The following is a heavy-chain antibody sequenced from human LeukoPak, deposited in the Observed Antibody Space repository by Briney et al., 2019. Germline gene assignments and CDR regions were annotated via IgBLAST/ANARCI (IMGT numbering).Heavy chain of an antibody. CDR2: IYHSGST. V-gene: IGHV4-30-2*01. J-gene: IGHJ3*02. CDR1: GGSFSGYY. D-gene: IGHD3-22*01. CDR3: ASVYDSTGMGAFDI. Sequence: SETLSLTCAVYGGSFSGYYWSWIRQPPGKGLEWIGYIYHSGSTYYNPSLKSRVTISVDRSKNQFSLKLSSVTAADTAVYYCASVYDSTGMGAFDIWGQGTMVTVSS.